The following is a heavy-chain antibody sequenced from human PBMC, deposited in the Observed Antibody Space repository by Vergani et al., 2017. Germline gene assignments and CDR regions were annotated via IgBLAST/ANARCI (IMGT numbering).Heavy chain of an antibody. Sequence: EVQLLESGGGLVQPGGSLRLSCAASGFTFSSYAMSWVRQAPGKGLEWVANIKQDGSEKYYVDSVKGRFTISRDNSKNTLYLQMNSLRAEDTAVYYCARDGDITMVRGVSSLPVYWGQGTLVTVSS. CDR3: ARDGDITMVRGVSSLPVY. J-gene: IGHJ4*02. D-gene: IGHD3-10*01. CDR1: GFTFSSYA. CDR2: IKQDGSEK. V-gene: IGHV3-7*01.